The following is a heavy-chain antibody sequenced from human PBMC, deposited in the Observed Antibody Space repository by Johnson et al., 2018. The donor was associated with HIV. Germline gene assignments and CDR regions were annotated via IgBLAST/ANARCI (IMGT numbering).Heavy chain of an antibody. Sequence: VQLVESGGGLVQPGGSLRLSCAASGFTFSSYALTWVRQAPGRGLEWVSTIRGSGGSPYYDDSVTGRFTISRDNSKNTLELQMNSLRSEDTAVYSCAFESGSYFRHAFDVWGQGTMVTVSS. CDR2: IRGSGGSP. CDR3: AFESGSYFRHAFDV. D-gene: IGHD1-26*01. CDR1: GFTFSSYA. V-gene: IGHV3-23*04. J-gene: IGHJ3*01.